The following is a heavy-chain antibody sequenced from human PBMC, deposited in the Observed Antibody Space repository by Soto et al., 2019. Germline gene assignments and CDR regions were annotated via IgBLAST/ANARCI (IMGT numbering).Heavy chain of an antibody. CDR2: ISGSGGST. CDR1: GFTFSSYA. V-gene: IGHV3-23*01. D-gene: IGHD5-18*01. CDR3: AKERLRGYSYGFRPDY. J-gene: IGHJ4*02. Sequence: GGSLRLSCAASGFTFSSYAMSWVRQAPGKGLEWVSAISGSGGSTYYADSVKGRFTISRDNSKNTLYLQMNSLRAEDTAVYYCAKERLRGYSYGFRPDYWGQGTLVTVSS.